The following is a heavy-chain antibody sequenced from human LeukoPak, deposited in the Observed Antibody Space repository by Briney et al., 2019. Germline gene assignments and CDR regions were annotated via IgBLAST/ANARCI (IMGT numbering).Heavy chain of an antibody. J-gene: IGHJ4*02. CDR1: EYTFTAYY. D-gene: IGHD3-10*01. CDR3: AMGTGRFGKPFDY. V-gene: IGHV1-2*02. CDR2: INPNSGGT. Sequence: ASVNVSYTASEYTFTAYYMNWVRQAPGQGLEWMGWINPNSGGTNYAQKFQGRVTMTRHTSISTAYMELSRLRSDDTAVYYCAMGTGRFGKPFDYWGQGTLVTVSS.